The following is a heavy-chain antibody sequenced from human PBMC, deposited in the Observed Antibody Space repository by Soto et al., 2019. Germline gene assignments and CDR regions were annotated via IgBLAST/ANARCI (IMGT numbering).Heavy chain of an antibody. CDR3: ARDIVLVPAAMQYYYYYMDV. CDR1: GYTFTSYD. CDR2: MNPNSGNT. D-gene: IGHD2-2*01. J-gene: IGHJ6*03. V-gene: IGHV1-8*01. Sequence: ASVKVSCKASGYTFTSYDINWVRQATGQGLEWMGWMNPNSGNTGYAQKFQGRVTMTRNTSISTAYMELSSLRSEDTAVYYCARDIVLVPAAMQYYYYYMDVWGKGTTVTVSS.